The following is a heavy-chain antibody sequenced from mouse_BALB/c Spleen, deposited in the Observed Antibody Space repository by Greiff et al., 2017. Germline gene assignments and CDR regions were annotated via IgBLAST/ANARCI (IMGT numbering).Heavy chain of an antibody. CDR1: GFSLTSYG. D-gene: IGHD2-3*01. J-gene: IGHJ4*01. Sequence: VQLVESGPGLVAPSQSLSITCTVSGFSLTSYGVHWVRQPPGKGLEWLGVIWAGGSTNYNSALMSRLSISKDNSKSQVFLKMNSLQTDDTAMYYCARADGYYAMDYWGQGTSVTVSS. V-gene: IGHV2-9*02. CDR2: IWAGGST. CDR3: ARADGYYAMDY.